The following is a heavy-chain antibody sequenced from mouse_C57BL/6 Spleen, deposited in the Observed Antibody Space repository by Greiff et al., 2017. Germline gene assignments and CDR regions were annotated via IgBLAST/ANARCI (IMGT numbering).Heavy chain of an antibody. V-gene: IGHV1-15*01. Sequence: QVQLQQSGAELVRPGASVTLSCKASGYTFTDYEMHWVKQTPVHGLEWIGAIDPETGGTAYNQKFKGKAILTADKSSSTAYMELRSLTSEDSAVYYCTRRNYGYGNFYFDYWGQGTTLTVSS. J-gene: IGHJ2*01. CDR2: IDPETGGT. D-gene: IGHD2-1*01. CDR1: GYTFTDYE. CDR3: TRRNYGYGNFYFDY.